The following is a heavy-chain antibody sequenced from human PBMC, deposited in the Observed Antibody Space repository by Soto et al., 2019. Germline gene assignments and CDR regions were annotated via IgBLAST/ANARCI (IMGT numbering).Heavy chain of an antibody. V-gene: IGHV3-23*01. J-gene: IGHJ4*02. D-gene: IGHD6-25*01. Sequence: GGSLRLSCAASGFTFSNYAMSWVRQAPGKGLEWVSAISSSGGSTYYADSVKGRFTISRDNSKDTLYLQMNSLRAEDTAVYYCAKRPRLAHFDYWGQGTLVTVSS. CDR3: AKRPRLAHFDY. CDR2: ISSSGGST. CDR1: GFTFSNYA.